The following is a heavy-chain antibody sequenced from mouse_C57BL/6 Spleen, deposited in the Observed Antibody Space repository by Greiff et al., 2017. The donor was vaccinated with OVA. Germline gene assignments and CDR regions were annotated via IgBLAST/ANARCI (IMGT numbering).Heavy chain of an antibody. J-gene: IGHJ2*01. CDR3: VIPLDGSSFYF. CDR1: GISLTSYG. V-gene: IGHV2-2*01. CDR2: IWSGRST. D-gene: IGHD1-1*01. Sequence: VHLVESGPGLVQPSQSLSITCTVSGISLTSYGVHWVRQSPGKGLEWRGVIWSGRSTDCNAACRSRQSSSNDISKRQVIFNMNSQQADDTCIYYCVIPLDGSSFYFWGRDTTLTLSS.